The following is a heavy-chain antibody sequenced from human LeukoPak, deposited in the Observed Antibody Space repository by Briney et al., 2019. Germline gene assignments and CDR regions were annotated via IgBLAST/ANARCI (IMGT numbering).Heavy chain of an antibody. Sequence: ASVKVSCKASGYTFTGYYMHWVRQALGQGLEWMGWINPDSGGTNYAQKFQGRVTMTRDTSISTAYMELSRLRSDDTAVYYCAREPYCSSTSCYQRPYYMDVWGKGTTVTVSS. J-gene: IGHJ6*03. V-gene: IGHV1-2*02. CDR1: GYTFTGYY. CDR2: INPDSGGT. D-gene: IGHD2-2*01. CDR3: AREPYCSSTSCYQRPYYMDV.